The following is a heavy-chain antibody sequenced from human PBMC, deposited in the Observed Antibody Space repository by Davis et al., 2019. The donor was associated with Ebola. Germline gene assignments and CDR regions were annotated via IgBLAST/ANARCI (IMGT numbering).Heavy chain of an antibody. J-gene: IGHJ5*02. CDR1: GGSISSSSYY. D-gene: IGHD5-12*01. V-gene: IGHV4-39*02. CDR2: IYYSGST. CDR3: AREEATISHWFDP. Sequence: MPSETLSLTCTVSGGSISSSSYYWGWIRQPPGKGLEWIGSIYYSGSTYYNPSLKSRVTISVDTSKNQFSLKLSSVTAADTAVYYCAREEATISHWFDPWGQGTLVTVSS.